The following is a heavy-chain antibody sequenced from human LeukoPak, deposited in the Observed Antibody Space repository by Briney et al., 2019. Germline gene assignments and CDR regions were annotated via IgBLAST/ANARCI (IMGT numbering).Heavy chain of an antibody. Sequence: GGSLRLSCTASGFTFRSSGMHWVRQAPGKGREWVALISYDGGEDYYADSVKGRFSISRDNFRNTLYLQMSSLRAEDTAVYYCTNFDHWGQGTLVTVSS. J-gene: IGHJ4*02. CDR2: ISYDGGED. CDR3: TNFDH. V-gene: IGHV3-30*02. CDR1: GFTFRSSG.